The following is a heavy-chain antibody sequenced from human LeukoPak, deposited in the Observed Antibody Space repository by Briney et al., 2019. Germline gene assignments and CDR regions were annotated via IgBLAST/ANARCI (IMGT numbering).Heavy chain of an antibody. CDR1: GFTFSSYG. V-gene: IGHV3-23*01. Sequence: GGSLRLSCAASGFTFSSYGMGWVRQAPGKGLEGFSAIGGRDGSTYYADSVKGRFTISRDNSKNTLYVQMNSLRAEDTAVYYCAKGHYYGSGSLDYWGQGTLVTVSS. CDR3: AKGHYYGSGSLDY. J-gene: IGHJ4*02. D-gene: IGHD3-10*01. CDR2: IGGRDGST.